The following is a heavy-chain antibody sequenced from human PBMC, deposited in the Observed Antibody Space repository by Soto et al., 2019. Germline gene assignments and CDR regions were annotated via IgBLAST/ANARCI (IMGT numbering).Heavy chain of an antibody. J-gene: IGHJ4*02. D-gene: IGHD3-16*01. V-gene: IGHV3-30*05. CDR3: ARWGTTGGLDV. CDR2: TSYDGTNN. CDR1: GFTFRSYV. Sequence: QGQLVESGGGVVQPGTSLRLSCVGSGFTFRSYVIHWVRQAPGKGLEWVALTSYDGTNNYYGDSVKGRFTIARDNSKNTVDLQMGSLRREGTSLYFCARWGTTGGLDVWGPGTLVSVSS.